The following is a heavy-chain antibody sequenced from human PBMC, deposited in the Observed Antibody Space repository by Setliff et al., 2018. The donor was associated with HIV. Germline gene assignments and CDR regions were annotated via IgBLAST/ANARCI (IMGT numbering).Heavy chain of an antibody. CDR2: MHQSGRT. CDR1: TYFSSSGYY. CDR3: ARTSMVRGTKYGMDV. V-gene: IGHV4-38-2*01. D-gene: IGHD3-10*01. J-gene: IGHJ6*02. Sequence: SETLSLTCAVSTYFSSSGYYWAWIRQSPGKGLEWIGSMHQSGRTQYNPSLKSRVTISGDTSKSQFSLNLSSVTAADTAVYYCARTSMVRGTKYGMDVWGQGTTVTVSS.